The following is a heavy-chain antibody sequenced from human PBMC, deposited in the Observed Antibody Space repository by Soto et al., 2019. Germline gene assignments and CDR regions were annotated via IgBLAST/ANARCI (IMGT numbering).Heavy chain of an antibody. CDR2: IYYSGST. CDR1: GGSISSSSYY. CDR3: AAGSEAARPVGFSYYYYGMDV. Sequence: SETLSLTCTVSGGSISSSSYYWGWIRQPPGKGLEWIGSIYYSGSTYYNPSLKSRVTISVDTSKNQFSLKLSSVTAADTAVYYCAAGSEAARPVGFSYYYYGMDVWGQGTTVTVSS. V-gene: IGHV4-39*01. D-gene: IGHD6-6*01. J-gene: IGHJ6*02.